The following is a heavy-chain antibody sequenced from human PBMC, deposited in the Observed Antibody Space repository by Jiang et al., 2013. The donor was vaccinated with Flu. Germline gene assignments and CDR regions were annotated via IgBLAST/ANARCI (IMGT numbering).Heavy chain of an antibody. Sequence: PGLVKPSETLSLTCTVSGGSISSYYWSWIRQPPGKGLEWIGYIYYSGSTNYNPSLKSRVTISVDTSKNQFSLKLSSVTAADTAVYYCATSRGDFSSGYYPAPYYFDYWGQGTLVTVSS. CDR1: GGSISSYY. CDR3: ATSRGDFSSGYYPAPYYFDY. D-gene: IGHD3-22*01. CDR2: IYYSGST. V-gene: IGHV4-59*01. J-gene: IGHJ4*02.